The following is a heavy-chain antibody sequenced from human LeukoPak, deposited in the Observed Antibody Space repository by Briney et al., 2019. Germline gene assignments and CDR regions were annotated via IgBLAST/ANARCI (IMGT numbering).Heavy chain of an antibody. CDR3: AKDHRTMVRGVIMGY. CDR1: GFTFSSYA. J-gene: IGHJ4*02. D-gene: IGHD3-10*01. Sequence: PGGSLRLPCAASGFTFSSYAMSWVRQALGKGLEWVSAISGSGGSTYYADSVKGRFTISRDNSKNTLYLQMNSLRAEDTAVYYCAKDHRTMVRGVIMGYWGQGTLVTVSS. V-gene: IGHV3-23*01. CDR2: ISGSGGST.